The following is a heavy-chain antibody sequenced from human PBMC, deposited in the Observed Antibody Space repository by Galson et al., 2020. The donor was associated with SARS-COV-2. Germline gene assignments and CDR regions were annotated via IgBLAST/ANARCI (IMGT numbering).Heavy chain of an antibody. D-gene: IGHD4-17*01. J-gene: IGHJ4*02. CDR2: ISYDDNKT. Sequence: GGSLRLSCAASGFSFSTYSMSWVRQAPGKGLEWVSLISYDDNKTYFADSVKGRFTISRDNSRNTLFLQMDTLSPEDSATYYCARPHGAYCDDCYFDSWGQGALVTVS. CDR1: GFSFSTYS. V-gene: IGHV3-30-3*01. CDR3: ARPHGAYCDDCYFDS.